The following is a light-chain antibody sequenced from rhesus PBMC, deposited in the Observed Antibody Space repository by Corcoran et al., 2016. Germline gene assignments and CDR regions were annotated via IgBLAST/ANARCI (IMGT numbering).Light chain of an antibody. CDR2: GAT. CDR1: QSVSSY. Sequence: QVIVTQSPATLSLSPGERATLSCRASQSVSSYLAWYQQKPGQAPRLLIYGATSRATGIPDRFSGRGSGTDFPLTLSSLGPEDVGVYHCYQHSSGYTFGPGTKLAIK. CDR3: YQHSSGYT. V-gene: IGKV3-10*01. J-gene: IGKJ3*01.